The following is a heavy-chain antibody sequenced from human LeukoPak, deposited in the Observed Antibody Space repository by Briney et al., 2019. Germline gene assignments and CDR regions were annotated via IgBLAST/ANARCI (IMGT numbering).Heavy chain of an antibody. CDR3: AKDLFGGSYRTFDY. Sequence: PGGSLRLSCAASGFNFRDYYMTWIRQAPGRGLQWVSYISSRGDTIYYADSVKGRFTISRDNTKNSLYLQMNSLRAEDTALYYCAKDLFGGSYRTFDYWGQGTLVTVSS. CDR2: ISSRGDTI. CDR1: GFNFRDYY. D-gene: IGHD1-26*01. J-gene: IGHJ4*02. V-gene: IGHV3-11*04.